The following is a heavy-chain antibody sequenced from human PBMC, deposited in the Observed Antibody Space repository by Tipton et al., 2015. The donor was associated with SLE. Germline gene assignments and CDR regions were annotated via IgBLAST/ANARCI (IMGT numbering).Heavy chain of an antibody. J-gene: IGHJ3*02. V-gene: IGHV4-34*01. D-gene: IGHD6-19*01. CDR1: GGSFSGYY. CDR3: ARVIAVAVNDAFDI. CDR2: ISHSGTT. Sequence: TLSLTCAVYGGSFSGYYWSWIRQTPGKGLEWIGEISHSGTTNYNPSLKSRVTISVDTSKNQFSLKLSSVTAADTAVYYCARVIAVAVNDAFDIWGQGTMVTVSS.